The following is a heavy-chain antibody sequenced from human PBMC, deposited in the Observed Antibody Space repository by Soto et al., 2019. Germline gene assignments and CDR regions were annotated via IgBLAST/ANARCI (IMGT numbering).Heavy chain of an antibody. CDR2: IYPGDSDT. D-gene: IGHD6-19*01. CDR3: ARAKVPGIAVAGPFDY. V-gene: IGHV5-51*01. J-gene: IGHJ4*02. Sequence: GESLKISCQGSGYSFTSYWIGWVRQMPGKGLEWMGIIYPGDSDTRYSPSFQGQVTISADKSISTAYLQWSSLKASDTAMYYCARAKVPGIAVAGPFDYWGQGTLVTVSS. CDR1: GYSFTSYW.